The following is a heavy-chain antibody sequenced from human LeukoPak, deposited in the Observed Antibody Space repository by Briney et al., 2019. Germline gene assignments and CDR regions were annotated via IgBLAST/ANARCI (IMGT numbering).Heavy chain of an antibody. Sequence: PGGSLRLSCAASGFIVSNNYMNWVRQAPGRGLEWVSVIYSDGTTFYTDSVKGRFTISRDNSKNTVYLQMNSLRADDTAVYFCARGSAYSDSFKVGYWGQGTLVTVSS. V-gene: IGHV3-53*01. CDR1: GFIVSNNY. D-gene: IGHD4-11*01. J-gene: IGHJ4*02. CDR3: ARGSAYSDSFKVGY. CDR2: IYSDGTT.